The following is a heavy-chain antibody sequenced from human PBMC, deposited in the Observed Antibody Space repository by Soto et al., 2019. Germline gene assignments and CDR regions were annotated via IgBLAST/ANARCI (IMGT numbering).Heavy chain of an antibody. J-gene: IGHJ4*02. CDR1: GFTFSSYA. CDR3: AKVGYYDFWSGFQIAFDY. Sequence: GGSLRLSCAASGFTFSSYAMSWVRQAPGKGLEWVSAISGSGGSTYYADSVKGRFTISRDNSKNTLYLQMNSLRAEDTAVYYCAKVGYYDFWSGFQIAFDYWGQGTLVTVSS. V-gene: IGHV3-23*01. CDR2: ISGSGGST. D-gene: IGHD3-3*01.